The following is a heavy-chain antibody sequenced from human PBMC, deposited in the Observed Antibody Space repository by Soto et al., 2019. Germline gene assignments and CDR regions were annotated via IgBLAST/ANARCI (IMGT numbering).Heavy chain of an antibody. CDR1: GFTFSSYA. J-gene: IGHJ4*02. V-gene: IGHV3-23*01. CDR3: ALYYDTSGYYYV. CDR2: ISGSGGST. Sequence: GGSLRLSCAASGFTFSSYAMSWVRQAPGKGLEWVSAISGSGGSTYYADSVKGRFTISRDNSKNTLYLQMNSLRGEDTAVYYCALYYDTSGYYYVWGQGNLVTVSS. D-gene: IGHD3-22*01.